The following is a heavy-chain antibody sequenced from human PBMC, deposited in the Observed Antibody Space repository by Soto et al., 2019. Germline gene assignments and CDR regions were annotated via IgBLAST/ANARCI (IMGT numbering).Heavy chain of an antibody. V-gene: IGHV4-31*03. CDR3: ARGLYYYDSRGGLARVNY. Sequence: SETLSLTCTVSGGSISSGGYYWSWIRQHPGKGLERIGYIYYSGSTYYNPSLKSRVTISVGTSKNQFSLKLSSVTAADTAVYYCARGLYYYDSRGGLARVNYWGQVTLVTFSS. D-gene: IGHD3-22*01. CDR1: GGSISSGGYY. J-gene: IGHJ4*02. CDR2: IYYSGST.